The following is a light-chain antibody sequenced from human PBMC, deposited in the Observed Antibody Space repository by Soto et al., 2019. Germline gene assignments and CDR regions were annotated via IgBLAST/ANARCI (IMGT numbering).Light chain of an antibody. V-gene: IGLV2-11*01. J-gene: IGLJ3*02. Sequence: QSALTQPRSVSGSPGQSVTISCTGTSSDVGRYNYVSWYRQHPGKAPQVLIYEDTKRPSGVSFRFSASKSGKTASLTISGLQAEDEADYHCCSYAGNRTFVFGGGTKVTVL. CDR2: EDT. CDR1: SSDVGRYNY. CDR3: CSYAGNRTFV.